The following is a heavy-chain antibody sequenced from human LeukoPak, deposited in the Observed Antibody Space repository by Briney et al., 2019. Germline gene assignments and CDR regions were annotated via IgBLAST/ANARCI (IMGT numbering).Heavy chain of an antibody. CDR3: ARVGNFDWLLSSGWFDP. J-gene: IGHJ5*02. Sequence: SETLSLTCTVSGGSISRHYWSWIRQPPGKGLEWIGYIYYSGSTNYNPSLKSRVTISVDTSKNQFSLKLSSVTAADTAVYYCARVGNFDWLLSSGWFDPWGQGTLVTVSS. CDR2: IYYSGST. CDR1: GGSISRHY. V-gene: IGHV4-59*11. D-gene: IGHD3-9*01.